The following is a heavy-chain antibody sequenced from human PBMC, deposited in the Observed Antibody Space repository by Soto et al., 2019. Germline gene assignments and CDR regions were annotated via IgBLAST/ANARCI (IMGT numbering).Heavy chain of an antibody. J-gene: IGHJ5*02. CDR2: IIPIFGTA. D-gene: IGHD1-7*01. CDR1: GGTFSSYA. Sequence: GASVKVSCKASGGTFSSYAISWVRQAPGQGLEWMGGIIPIFGTANYAQKFQGRVTITADESTSTAYMELSSLRSEDTAVYYCARVAHWNYPRAYNWFDPWGQGTLVTVSS. V-gene: IGHV1-69*13. CDR3: ARVAHWNYPRAYNWFDP.